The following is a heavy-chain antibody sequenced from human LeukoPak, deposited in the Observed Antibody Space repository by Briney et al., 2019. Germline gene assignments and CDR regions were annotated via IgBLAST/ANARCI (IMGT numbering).Heavy chain of an antibody. CDR2: IYYSGST. CDR1: GGPISSYF. D-gene: IGHD6-6*01. CDR3: ARGRIAARLYYYLDDMDD. Sequence: SETLSHIRSVSGGPISSYFRSWNRQPPGKGLEWVGYIYYSGSTNYNPSLKNRITIPGDTTKNQFSLKLSSVPAADTAVYYCARGRIAARLYYYLDDMDDWGQGTMVTVSS. J-gene: IGHJ6*02. V-gene: IGHV4-59*01.